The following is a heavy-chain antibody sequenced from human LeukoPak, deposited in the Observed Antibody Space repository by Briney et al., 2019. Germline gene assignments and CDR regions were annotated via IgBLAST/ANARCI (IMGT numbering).Heavy chain of an antibody. CDR1: GGSISSSSYY. D-gene: IGHD5-24*01. J-gene: IGHJ4*02. Sequence: SETLSLTCTVSGGSISSSSYYWGWIRQPPGKGLEWIGSIYYSGSTYYNPSLKSRVSISVDTSKNQFSLKLSSVTAADTAVYYCARHVSSDGYNFFIDYWGQGTLVTVSS. CDR2: IYYSGST. V-gene: IGHV4-39*01. CDR3: ARHVSSDGYNFFIDY.